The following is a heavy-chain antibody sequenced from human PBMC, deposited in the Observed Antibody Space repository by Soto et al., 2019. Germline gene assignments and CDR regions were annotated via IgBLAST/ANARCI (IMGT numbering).Heavy chain of an antibody. D-gene: IGHD2-15*01. CDR3: ARDPRYGGKTLGNY. V-gene: IGHV3-48*01. Sequence: EVQLVESGGGLVQPGGSLRLSCAASGFTFSSYSMNWVRQAPGKGLEWVSYISSSSSTIYYADSVKGRFTISRDNAKNSLYLQMNSLRAEDTAVYYWARDPRYGGKTLGNYWGQGTLVTVSS. CDR2: ISSSSSTI. J-gene: IGHJ4*02. CDR1: GFTFSSYS.